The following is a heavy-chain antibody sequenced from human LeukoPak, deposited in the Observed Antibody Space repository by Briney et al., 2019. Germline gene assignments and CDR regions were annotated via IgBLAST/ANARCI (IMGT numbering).Heavy chain of an antibody. CDR2: IGPRSGDT. V-gene: IGHV1-2*02. Sequence: ASVKVSCKASGYTFTDYFIHWVRQAPGQGLEWMGWIGPRSGDTSYSQKFQGRVTVTRDTSISTAYLELSRLTSDDTAGYYCGINRPGKALDIWGQGTMVTVSS. CDR1: GYTFTDYF. J-gene: IGHJ3*02. D-gene: IGHD3-10*01. CDR3: GINRPGKALDI.